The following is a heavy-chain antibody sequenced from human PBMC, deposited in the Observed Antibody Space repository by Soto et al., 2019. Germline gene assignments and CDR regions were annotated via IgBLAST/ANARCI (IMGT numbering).Heavy chain of an antibody. CDR2: IYYSGST. V-gene: IGHV4-39*01. CDR1: GGSISSSSYY. D-gene: IGHD2-2*01. Sequence: PSETLSLTCTVSGGSISSSSYYWGWIRQPPGKGLEWIGSIYYSGSTYYNPSLKSRVTISVDTSKNQFSLKLSSVTAADTAVYYCARFHVVVVPAAIDYWGQGTLVNVSS. CDR3: ARFHVVVVPAAIDY. J-gene: IGHJ4*02.